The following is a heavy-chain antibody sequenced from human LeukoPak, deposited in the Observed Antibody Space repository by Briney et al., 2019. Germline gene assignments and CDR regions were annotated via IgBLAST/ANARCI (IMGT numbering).Heavy chain of an antibody. V-gene: IGHV3-20*04. CDR1: GFTFSSHA. J-gene: IGHJ4*02. CDR3: ARDPPPYYYDSSGYHLGFDY. D-gene: IGHD3-22*01. CDR2: IKWDGSFI. Sequence: GGSLRLSCAASGFTFSSHAMGWVRQAPGKGPEWVSDIKWDGSFIRYADSVRGRFTISRDNAKNSLYLQMNSLRAEDTAVYYCARDPPPYYYDSSGYHLGFDYWGQGTLVTVSS.